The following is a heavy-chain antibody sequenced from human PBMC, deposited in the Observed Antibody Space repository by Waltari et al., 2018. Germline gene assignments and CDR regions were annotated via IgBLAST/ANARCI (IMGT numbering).Heavy chain of an antibody. CDR2: IYYSGST. Sequence: QVQLQESGPGLVKPSETLSLTCTVSGGSISSYYWRWIRQPPGKGLEWIGYIYYSGSTNYNPSLKSRVTISVDTSKNQFSLKLSSVTAADTAVYYCARGPYPGAHLQTWGQGTLVTVSS. CDR1: GGSISSYY. J-gene: IGHJ5*02. V-gene: IGHV4-59*01. CDR3: ARGPYPGAHLQT.